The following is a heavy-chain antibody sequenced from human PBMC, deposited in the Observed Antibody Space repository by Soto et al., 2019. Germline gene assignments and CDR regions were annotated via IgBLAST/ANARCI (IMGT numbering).Heavy chain of an antibody. Sequence: QVQLVESGGGVVQPGRSLRLSCAASGFTFSSYGMHWVRQAPGKGLEWVAVIWYDGSNKYYADSVKGRFTISRDNSKNPXXLQMNSLRAEDTAVYYCAREIRQWLDYYYYYGMDVWGQGTTVTVSS. CDR3: AREIRQWLDYYYYYGMDV. J-gene: IGHJ6*02. V-gene: IGHV3-33*01. CDR2: IWYDGSNK. D-gene: IGHD6-19*01. CDR1: GFTFSSYG.